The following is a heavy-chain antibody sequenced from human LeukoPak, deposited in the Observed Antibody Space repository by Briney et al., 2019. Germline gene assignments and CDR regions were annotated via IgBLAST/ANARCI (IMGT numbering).Heavy chain of an antibody. CDR2: ISYDGSNK. CDR3: AKDLYLTGYSFDY. CDR1: GSIFSGYA. Sequence: GGSLRLSCAASGSIFSGYAMHWVRQAPGKGLEWVAVISYDGSNKYYADSVKGRFTISRDNSKNTLYLQMNSLRAEDTAVYYCAKDLYLTGYSFDYWGQGTLVTVSS. V-gene: IGHV3-30*18. D-gene: IGHD3-9*01. J-gene: IGHJ4*02.